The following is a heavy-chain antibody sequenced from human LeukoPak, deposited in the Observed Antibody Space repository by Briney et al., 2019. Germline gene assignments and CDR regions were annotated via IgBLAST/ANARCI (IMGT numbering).Heavy chain of an antibody. V-gene: IGHV3-30*02. D-gene: IGHD1-26*01. J-gene: IGHJ4*02. CDR3: LIDIVDGSYPFDY. CDR1: GFTFSNYG. CDR2: IRYDGSNK. Sequence: GGSLRLSCAASGFTFSNYGMHWVRQAPGKGLEWVAFIRYDGSNKYYADSVKGRFTISRDNSKNTLYLQMNSLKTEDTAVYYCLIDIVDGSYPFDYWGQGTLVTVSS.